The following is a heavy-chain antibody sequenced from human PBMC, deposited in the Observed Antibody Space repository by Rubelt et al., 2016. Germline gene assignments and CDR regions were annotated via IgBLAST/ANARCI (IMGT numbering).Heavy chain of an antibody. J-gene: IGHJ4*02. CDR3: GRVTPFFDA. Sequence: QVQLVQSGAEVKKPGSSVKVSCKASGGTFSSYAISWVRQAPGQGLEWMGWISAYNGNRNYAQKRQGRVTMTTDTSTSTAYMELRGLRSDDTAVDYCGRVTPFFDAWGQGTMVTVSS. CDR1: GGTFSSYA. CDR2: ISAYNGNR. V-gene: IGHV1-18*01.